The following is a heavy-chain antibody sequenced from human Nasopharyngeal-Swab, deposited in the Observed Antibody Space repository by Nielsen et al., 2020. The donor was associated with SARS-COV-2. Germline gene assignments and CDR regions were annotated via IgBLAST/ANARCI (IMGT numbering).Heavy chain of an antibody. CDR2: INAGNGNT. CDR3: ARTVTWGYNWFDP. J-gene: IGHJ5*02. D-gene: IGHD7-27*01. Sequence: ASVKVSCKASGYTFTSYAMHWVRQAPGQRLEWMGWINAGNGNTKYSQKFQGRVTITRDTSASTAYMELSSLRSEETAVYYCARTVTWGYNWFDPWGQGTLVTVSS. CDR1: GYTFTSYA. V-gene: IGHV1-3*01.